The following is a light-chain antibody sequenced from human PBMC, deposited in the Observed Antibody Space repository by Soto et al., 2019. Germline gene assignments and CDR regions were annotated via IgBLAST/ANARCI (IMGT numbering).Light chain of an antibody. V-gene: IGKV3-15*01. CDR1: QSVGSN. Sequence: EVIMTQSPAALSVSPGERVTLSCRASQSVGSNLAWYQQKPGQAPRLLIYRTSARATDIPARFSGSGSATDFPLSISRLQSEDTAVYCCQQYDNWPPFTFGQGTRVEIK. J-gene: IGKJ5*01. CDR2: RTS. CDR3: QQYDNWPPFT.